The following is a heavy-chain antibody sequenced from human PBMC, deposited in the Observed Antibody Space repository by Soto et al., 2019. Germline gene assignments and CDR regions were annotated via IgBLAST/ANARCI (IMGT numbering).Heavy chain of an antibody. Sequence: QVQLVQSGAEVKKPGASVKVSCKTSGYTYTEYPIHWVRQAPGQGLEWMGWINVGNGNAKYSQKFQGRVTMTRDTSACTVYMELSSLGSEDTAVYYCTSSSERGYWGQGTLVTVSS. CDR1: GYTYTEYP. J-gene: IGHJ4*02. CDR3: TSSSERGY. CDR2: INVGNGNA. V-gene: IGHV1-3*01.